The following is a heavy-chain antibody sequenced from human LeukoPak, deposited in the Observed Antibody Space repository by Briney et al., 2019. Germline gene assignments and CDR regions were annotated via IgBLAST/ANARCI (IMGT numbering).Heavy chain of an antibody. CDR3: ARRSDDYDSSAYYH. Sequence: GASVKVSCKASGYTFTSYGFSWVRQAPGQGLEWMGWISAYNGNTNYGQKFQGRVTMTTDTSTSTAYMELRSLRSDDTAVYYCARRSDDYDSSAYYHWGQGTLVTVSS. V-gene: IGHV1-18*01. J-gene: IGHJ4*02. D-gene: IGHD3-22*01. CDR1: GYTFTSYG. CDR2: ISAYNGNT.